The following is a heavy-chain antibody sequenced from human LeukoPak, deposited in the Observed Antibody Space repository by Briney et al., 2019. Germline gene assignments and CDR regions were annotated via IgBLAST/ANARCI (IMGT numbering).Heavy chain of an antibody. D-gene: IGHD1-7*01. CDR3: ARGGLELGDAFDI. J-gene: IGHJ3*02. CDR2: IYTSGST. V-gene: IGHV4-4*07. CDR1: GGSISSYY. Sequence: PSQTLSPTCPVSGGSISSYYWSLIRHPAGKGLEWIGRIYTSGSTNYNPSLKSRVTMSVDTSKNQFSLKLSSVTAADTAVYYCARGGLELGDAFDIWGQGTMVTVSS.